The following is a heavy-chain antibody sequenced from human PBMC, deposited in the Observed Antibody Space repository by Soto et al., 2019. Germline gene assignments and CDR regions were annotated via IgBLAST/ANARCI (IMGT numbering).Heavy chain of an antibody. J-gene: IGHJ4*02. D-gene: IGHD2-15*01. Sequence: VQLVESGGGVVQPGRSLRLSCAASGFTFSNYATNWVRQAPGKGLEWVAVIWSDVNKKYYGESVKGRFTISRDNSKNTLYIEMNSLRGEDTAVYYCAATRGGSTWRAPIDFWGQGTLVTVSS. CDR2: IWSDVNKK. V-gene: IGHV3-33*01. CDR1: GFTFSNYA. CDR3: AATRGGSTWRAPIDF.